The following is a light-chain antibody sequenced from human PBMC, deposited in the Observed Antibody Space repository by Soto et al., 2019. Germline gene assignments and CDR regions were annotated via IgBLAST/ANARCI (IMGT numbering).Light chain of an antibody. J-gene: IGLJ1*01. Sequence: QSALTQPASVSGSPGQSITISCTGTSSDVGGYRYVSWYQQHPGKAPKLMIYDVSNRPSGVSNRFSGSKSGNTASLTISGLQAEDEADYYCSSYTTSSIDVFGTGTKVTVL. CDR3: SSYTTSSIDV. V-gene: IGLV2-14*01. CDR2: DVS. CDR1: SSDVGGYRY.